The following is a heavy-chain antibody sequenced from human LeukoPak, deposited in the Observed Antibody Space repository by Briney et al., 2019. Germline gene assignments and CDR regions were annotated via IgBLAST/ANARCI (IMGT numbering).Heavy chain of an antibody. D-gene: IGHD6-19*01. J-gene: IGHJ5*02. V-gene: IGHV3-23*01. CDR2: ISGSGGST. CDR1: GFTFTTSA. Sequence: PGGSLRLSCAASGFTFTTSAMTWVRQAPGKGLEWVSAISGSGGSTYYADSVKGRFTISRDNSKNTLYLQMNSLRAEDTAVYYCASPRTEAVAAPWGQGTLVTVSS. CDR3: ASPRTEAVAAP.